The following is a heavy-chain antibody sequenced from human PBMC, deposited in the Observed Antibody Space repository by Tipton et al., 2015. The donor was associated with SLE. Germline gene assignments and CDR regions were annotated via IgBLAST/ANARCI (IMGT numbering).Heavy chain of an antibody. V-gene: IGHV4-31*03. D-gene: IGHD3-22*01. Sequence: TLSLTCTVPSGSVSSGAYYWIWIRQHPGKGLEWIGYVFSSGTTYYNPSLKGRLSLSLDTSQNQLSLKLSSVTSADTAVYYCARYFYDSSGVCLFDFWGQGTLVTVSS. CDR2: VFSSGTT. CDR3: ARYFYDSSGVCLFDF. CDR1: SGSVSSGAYY. J-gene: IGHJ4*02.